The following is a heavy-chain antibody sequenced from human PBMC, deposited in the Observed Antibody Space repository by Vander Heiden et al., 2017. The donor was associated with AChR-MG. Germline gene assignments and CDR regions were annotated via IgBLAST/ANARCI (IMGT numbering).Heavy chain of an antibody. CDR3: AKVAEWEPRSPFDI. Sequence: QVQLVESGGGVVQPGGSLRLHCAASGFTFSSYGMHWVRQAPGKGLEWVAFIRYDGSNKYYADSVKGRFTISRDNSKNTLYLQMNSLRAEDTAVYYCAKVAEWEPRSPFDIWGQGTMVTVSS. J-gene: IGHJ3*02. CDR2: IRYDGSNK. V-gene: IGHV3-30*02. D-gene: IGHD1-26*01. CDR1: GFTFSSYG.